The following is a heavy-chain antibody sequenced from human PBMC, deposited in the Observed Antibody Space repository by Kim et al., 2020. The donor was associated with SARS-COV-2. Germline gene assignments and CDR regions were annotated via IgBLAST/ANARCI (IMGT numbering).Heavy chain of an antibody. J-gene: IGHJ4*02. Sequence: GGSLRLSCAGSGFTFSNYAIAWVRQAPGKGLAWVSIIAPSGSPTFYADSVKGRFTISRDNSQNTLYLQMNSLRVEDTALYYCAKRISGFHPFDYWGQGTLVTVSS. D-gene: IGHD1-26*01. V-gene: IGHV3-23*01. CDR1: GFTFSNYA. CDR2: IAPSGSPT. CDR3: AKRISGFHPFDY.